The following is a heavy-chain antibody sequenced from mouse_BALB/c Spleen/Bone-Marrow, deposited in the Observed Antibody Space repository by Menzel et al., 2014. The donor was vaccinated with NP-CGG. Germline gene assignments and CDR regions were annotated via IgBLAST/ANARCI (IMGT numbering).Heavy chain of an antibody. CDR3: ARGNYYGNLDY. CDR2: INPNSRTT. V-gene: IGHV4-1*02. J-gene: IGHJ2*01. D-gene: IGHD2-1*01. CDR1: GFDFRRFW. Sequence: EVHLVESGGGLVQPGGSLKLSCAASGFDFRRFWMSWVRQAPGKGLQWIGEINPNSRTTNYTPSLKAKFIISRDNAKNTLYLQMSKVRSEDTALYYCARGNYYGNLDYWGQGTTLTVSS.